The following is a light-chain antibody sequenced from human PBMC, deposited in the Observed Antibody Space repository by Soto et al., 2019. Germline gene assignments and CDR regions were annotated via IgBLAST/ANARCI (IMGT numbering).Light chain of an antibody. V-gene: IGKV3-11*01. Sequence: EIVLTQSPATLSLSPGERATLSCRTSQTIRGLLNWYQQRPGQAPRLLIYDTSNRATDIPARFSGSGSGTDFILTISSLDPEDFGVYFCQQRHNWPITCGQGTGLDIK. CDR2: DTS. J-gene: IGKJ5*01. CDR1: QTIRGL. CDR3: QQRHNWPIT.